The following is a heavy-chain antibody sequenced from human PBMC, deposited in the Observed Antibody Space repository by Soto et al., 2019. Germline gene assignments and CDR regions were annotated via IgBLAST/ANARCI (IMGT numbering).Heavy chain of an antibody. CDR1: GYTFTSYG. Sequence: ASVKVSCKASGYTFTSYGISWVRQAPGQGLEWMGWISAYNGNTNYAQKLQGRVTMTTDTSTSTAYMELRSLRSGDTAVYYCAASPYDFWSGYFSGYYGMDVWGQGTTVTVSS. V-gene: IGHV1-18*01. D-gene: IGHD3-3*01. J-gene: IGHJ6*02. CDR2: ISAYNGNT. CDR3: AASPYDFWSGYFSGYYGMDV.